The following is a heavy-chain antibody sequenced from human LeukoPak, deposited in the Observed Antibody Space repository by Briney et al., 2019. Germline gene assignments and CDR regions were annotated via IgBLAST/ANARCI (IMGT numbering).Heavy chain of an antibody. Sequence: ASVKVSCKASGYTFTGYYMHWVRQAPGQGLEWMGWINPNSGGTNYAQKFQGRVTMTRDTSISTAYMELSRLRSDDTAVYYCARSSSSWYWGLDYWGQGTLVTVSS. V-gene: IGHV1-2*02. CDR3: ARSSSSWYWGLDY. CDR1: GYTFTGYY. D-gene: IGHD6-13*01. CDR2: INPNSGGT. J-gene: IGHJ4*02.